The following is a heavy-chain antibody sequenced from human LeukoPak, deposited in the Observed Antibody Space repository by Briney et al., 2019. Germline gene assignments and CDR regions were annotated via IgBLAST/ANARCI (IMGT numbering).Heavy chain of an antibody. CDR1: GFTFSSYA. CDR2: ISYDGSNK. Sequence: GGSLRLSCAASGFTFSSYAMPWVRQAPGKGLEWVAVISYDGSNKYYADSVKGRFTISRDNSKNTLYLQMNSLRAEDTAVYYCARGRESQVAYWYFDLWGRGTLVTVSS. V-gene: IGHV3-30*04. J-gene: IGHJ2*01. CDR3: ARGRESQVAYWYFDL.